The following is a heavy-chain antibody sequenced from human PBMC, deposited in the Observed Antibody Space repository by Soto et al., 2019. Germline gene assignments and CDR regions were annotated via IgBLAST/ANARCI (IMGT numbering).Heavy chain of an antibody. D-gene: IGHD3-22*01. V-gene: IGHV3-23*01. J-gene: IGHJ3*02. Sequence: GGSLRLSCAASVFTFSSYAMSWVRQAPGKGLEWVSAISGSGGSTYYADSVKGRFTISRDNSKNTLYLQMNSLRAEDTAVYYCAKDLRSKITMIVVVTPKVAFDIWGQGTMVTVSS. CDR1: VFTFSSYA. CDR2: ISGSGGST. CDR3: AKDLRSKITMIVVVTPKVAFDI.